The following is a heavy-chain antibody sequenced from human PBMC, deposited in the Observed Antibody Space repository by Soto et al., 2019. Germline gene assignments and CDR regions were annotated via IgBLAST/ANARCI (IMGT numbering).Heavy chain of an antibody. D-gene: IGHD3-3*01. CDR1: GGTFSSYA. Sequence: SVKVSCKASGGTFSSYAISWVRQAPGQGLEWMGGIIPIFGTANYAQKFQGRVTITADESTSTAYMELSSLRSEDTAVYYCARWSGYYPLIPVYYYYGMDVWGQGTTVTVSS. CDR2: IIPIFGTA. J-gene: IGHJ6*02. CDR3: ARWSGYYPLIPVYYYYGMDV. V-gene: IGHV1-69*13.